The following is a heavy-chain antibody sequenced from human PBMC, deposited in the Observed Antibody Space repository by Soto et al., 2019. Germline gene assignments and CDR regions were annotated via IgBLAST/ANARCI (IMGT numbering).Heavy chain of an antibody. CDR1: GGSISSYY. Sequence: QVQLQESGPGLVKPSETLSLTCTVSGGSISSYYWSWIRQPPGKGLEWIGYIYYSGSTNYNPSLKSRVTISVDTSMNQFSLKLSSVTAADTAMYYCARVWRAGIAAAGTRLGFDHWGQGTLVTVSS. CDR2: IYYSGST. J-gene: IGHJ5*02. V-gene: IGHV4-59*01. CDR3: ARVWRAGIAAAGTRLGFDH. D-gene: IGHD6-13*01.